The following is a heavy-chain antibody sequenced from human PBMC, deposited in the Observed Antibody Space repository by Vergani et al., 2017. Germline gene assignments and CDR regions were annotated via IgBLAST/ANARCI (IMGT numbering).Heavy chain of an antibody. V-gene: IGHV3-53*02. CDR2: IYSDGST. J-gene: IGHJ3*01. CDR1: GFAVSTNY. Sequence: EVQLVETGGGLIQPGGSLRLSCAASGFAVSTNYMTWVRQAPGKGLEWVSSIYSDGSTYYADSVKGRFTISRDNYKNTLYLQMNSLSAEDTAVYYCARDSGVVPAAIGAFDVWGQGTMVTVSS. CDR3: ARDSGVVPAAIGAFDV. D-gene: IGHD2-2*01.